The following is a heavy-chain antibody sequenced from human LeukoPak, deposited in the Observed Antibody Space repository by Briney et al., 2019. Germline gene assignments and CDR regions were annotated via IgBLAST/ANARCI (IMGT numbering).Heavy chain of an antibody. V-gene: IGHV3-9*03. CDR2: ISWNSGSI. CDR3: AKDGSSGSPTTYYFDY. CDR1: GFTFDDYA. Sequence: PGGSLRLSCAASGFTFDDYAMHWVRQAPGKGLEWVSGISWNSGSIGYADSVKGRFTISRDNAKNSLYLQMNSLRAEDMALYYCAKDGSSGSPTTYYFDYWGQGTLVTVSS. D-gene: IGHD3-10*01. J-gene: IGHJ4*02.